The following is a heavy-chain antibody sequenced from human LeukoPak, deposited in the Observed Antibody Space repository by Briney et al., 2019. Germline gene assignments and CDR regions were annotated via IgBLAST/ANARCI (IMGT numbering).Heavy chain of an antibody. Sequence: GGSLRLSCATSGFAFSSYSMNWVRQAPGKGLEWVSYISSSSGTIYYADSVKGRFTISRDNAKNSLSLQMNSLRAEDTAVYHCAREGHCSTTSCALDAIEIWGQGTLVAVSS. D-gene: IGHD2-2*01. CDR3: AREGHCSTTSCALDAIEI. J-gene: IGHJ3*02. CDR2: ISSSSGTI. CDR1: GFAFSSYS. V-gene: IGHV3-48*01.